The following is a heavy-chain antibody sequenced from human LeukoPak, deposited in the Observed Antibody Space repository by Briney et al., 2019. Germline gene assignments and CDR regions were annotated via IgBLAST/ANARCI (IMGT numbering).Heavy chain of an antibody. CDR2: IYSDGST. J-gene: IGHJ4*02. CDR3: ARDPTSYDYLWDY. CDR1: GFTVISNY. V-gene: IGHV3-66*01. D-gene: IGHD3-16*01. Sequence: GGSLRLSCAASGFTVISNYMSWVRQAPGKGRERVSLIYSDGSTYYADSVKGRFTISRDTSKNTLYLQMNNLRAEDTAVYSCARDPTSYDYLWDYWGQGTLVTVSS.